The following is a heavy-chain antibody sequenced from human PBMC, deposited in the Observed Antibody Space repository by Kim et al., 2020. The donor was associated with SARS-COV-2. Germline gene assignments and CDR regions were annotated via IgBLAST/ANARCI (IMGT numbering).Heavy chain of an antibody. J-gene: IGHJ4*02. CDR1: GFTFSNFY. Sequence: GGSLRLSCAASGFTFSNFYMSWVRQAPGKGLEWVSVITCGSGNTYYADSVKGRFTISRDNSKNTLYLQMNSLRAEDTAVYYCARSDDYSYFDYLDQGTL. V-gene: IGHV3-30-3*01. CDR3: ARSDDYSYFDY. CDR2: ITCGSGNT. D-gene: IGHD4-17*01.